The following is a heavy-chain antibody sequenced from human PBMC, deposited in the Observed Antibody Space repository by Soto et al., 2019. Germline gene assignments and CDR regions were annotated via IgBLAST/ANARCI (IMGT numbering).Heavy chain of an antibody. D-gene: IGHD1-1*01. CDR1: RFTFSSNS. J-gene: IGHJ3*01. CDR3: VKGAGTTGPFDL. CDR2: ISSTSSYI. Sequence: KPGGSLRLSCAASRFTFSSNSMHWVRQAPGKGLEWVSSISSTSSYIYYADSVKGRFTISRDNAKNSLFLQMNGLRAEDTAIYYCVKGAGTTGPFDLWGLGTLVTVSS. V-gene: IGHV3-21*01.